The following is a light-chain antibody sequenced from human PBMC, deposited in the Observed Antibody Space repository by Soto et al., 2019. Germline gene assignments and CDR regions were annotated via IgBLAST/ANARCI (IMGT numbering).Light chain of an antibody. Sequence: NFMLTQPHSVSESPGKTVIISCTRSRGSIASNYVQWYQQRPGSSPTTVIYEDNQRPSGVPDRFSGSIDSSSNSASLTISGQETEDEADYYCQSYDATNQVFGGGTKLTVL. J-gene: IGLJ3*02. V-gene: IGLV6-57*01. CDR3: QSYDATNQV. CDR2: EDN. CDR1: RGSIASNY.